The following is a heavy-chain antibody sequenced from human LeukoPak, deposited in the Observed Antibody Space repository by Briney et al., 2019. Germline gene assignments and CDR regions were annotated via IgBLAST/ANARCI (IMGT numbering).Heavy chain of an antibody. D-gene: IGHD2-8*01. CDR2: IVVGSGNT. Sequence: GASVKVSCKASGFTFTSSTMKWVRQARGQRLEWIGWIVVGSGNTNYAQKFQERVTITRDMSTSTAYMELSSLRSEDTAVYYCAAVVPMLERQDVWGKGTTVTVSS. CDR1: GFTFTSST. CDR3: AAVVPMLERQDV. J-gene: IGHJ6*04. V-gene: IGHV1-58*02.